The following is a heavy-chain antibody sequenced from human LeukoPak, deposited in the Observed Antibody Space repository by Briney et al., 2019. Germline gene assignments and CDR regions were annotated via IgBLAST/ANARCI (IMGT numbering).Heavy chain of an antibody. Sequence: PSETLSLTCTVSGGSISSSSYYWGWIRQPPGKGLEWIGSIYYSGSTYYNPSLKSRVTISVDTSKNQFSLKLRSVTAADTAVYYCASDYYDSSGSVNDIWGQGTMVTVSS. CDR1: GGSISSSSYY. D-gene: IGHD3-22*01. V-gene: IGHV4-39*01. CDR3: ASDYYDSSGSVNDI. CDR2: IYYSGST. J-gene: IGHJ3*02.